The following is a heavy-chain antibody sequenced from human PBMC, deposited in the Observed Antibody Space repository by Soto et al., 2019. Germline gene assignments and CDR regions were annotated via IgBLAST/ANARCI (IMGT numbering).Heavy chain of an antibody. CDR2: IYHRGNS. V-gene: IGHV4-31*03. Sequence: QVQLQESGPGLVKPSQTLSLTCTVSGASVNSGGYYWSWIRQHPGKGLEWLRYIYHRGNSYYIPSLQSRVTMSIDTSKNQLSLKLRSVTAADTAVYFCANVGQPSRPRMGSLDFWGQGILVTVSS. CDR1: GASVNSGGYY. CDR3: ANVGQPSRPRMGSLDF. J-gene: IGHJ4*02. D-gene: IGHD2-8*01.